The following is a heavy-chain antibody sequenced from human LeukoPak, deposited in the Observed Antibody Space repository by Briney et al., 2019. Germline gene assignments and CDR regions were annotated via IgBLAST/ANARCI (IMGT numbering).Heavy chain of an antibody. CDR1: GGTFSSYA. Sequence: GASVKVSCKASGGTFSSYAISWVRQAPGQGLEWMGRIIPIFGTANYAQKFQGRVTITTDESTSTTYMELSSLRSEDTAVYYCARKAAAPTDYWGQGTLVTVSS. D-gene: IGHD6-13*01. CDR2: IIPIFGTA. V-gene: IGHV1-69*05. CDR3: ARKAAAPTDY. J-gene: IGHJ4*02.